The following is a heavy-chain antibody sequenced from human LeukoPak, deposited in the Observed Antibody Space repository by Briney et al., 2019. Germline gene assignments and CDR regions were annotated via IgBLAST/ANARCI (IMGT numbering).Heavy chain of an antibody. V-gene: IGHV3-53*01. CDR2: IYNDGST. D-gene: IGHD2/OR15-2a*01. Sequence: GGSLRLSCAASGFTVSSSYMSWVRQAPGKGLEWVSIIYNDGSTYYADSMKGRFTISRDNSKNTLYLQVYSLRAEDTAMYYCARNILFAFDIWGQGTMVTVSS. CDR1: GFTVSSSY. J-gene: IGHJ3*02. CDR3: ARNILFAFDI.